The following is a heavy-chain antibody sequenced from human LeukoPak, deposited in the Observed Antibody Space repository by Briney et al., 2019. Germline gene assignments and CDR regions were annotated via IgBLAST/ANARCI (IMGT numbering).Heavy chain of an antibody. J-gene: IGHJ6*02. V-gene: IGHV3-23*01. D-gene: IGHD2-2*01. CDR2: ISGSGGST. CDR3: AKGEYQLLIYYGMDV. Sequence: GGSLRLSCAASGFTFSSYAMSWVRQAPGKGLEWVSAISGSGGSTYYADSVKGRFTISRDNSKNTLYLRMNSLRAEDTAVYYCAKGEYQLLIYYGMDVWGQGTTVTVSS. CDR1: GFTFSSYA.